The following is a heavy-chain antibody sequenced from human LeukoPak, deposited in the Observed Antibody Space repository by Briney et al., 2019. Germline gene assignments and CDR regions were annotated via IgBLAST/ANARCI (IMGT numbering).Heavy chain of an antibody. CDR2: ISGSGGST. D-gene: IGHD3-22*01. Sequence: PGGSLRLSCAASGFTFSSYAMSWVRQAPGKGLEWASSISGSGGSTYYADSVKGRFTISRDNTKNTLYLQLNSLRAEDTAVYYCGKVQNYYDSSGYQYYFDYWGQGTLVTVSS. CDR1: GFTFSSYA. CDR3: GKVQNYYDSSGYQYYFDY. J-gene: IGHJ4*02. V-gene: IGHV3-23*01.